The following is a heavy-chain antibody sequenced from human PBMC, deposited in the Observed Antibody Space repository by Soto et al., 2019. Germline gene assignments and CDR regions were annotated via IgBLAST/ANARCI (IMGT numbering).Heavy chain of an antibody. CDR2: IYTSGST. V-gene: IGHV4-4*07. CDR1: GGSISSYY. D-gene: IGHD1-7*01. Sequence: SETLSLTCTVSGGSISSYYWSWIRQPAGKGLEWIGRIYTSGSTNYNPSLKRRVTMSVDTSKNQFSLKLSSVTAADTAVDYCSREHSYNWNYDYFGYWGQGTLVTVSS. J-gene: IGHJ4*02. CDR3: SREHSYNWNYDYFGY.